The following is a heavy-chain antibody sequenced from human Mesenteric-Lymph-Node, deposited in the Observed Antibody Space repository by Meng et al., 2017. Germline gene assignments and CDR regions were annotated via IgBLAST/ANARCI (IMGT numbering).Heavy chain of an antibody. D-gene: IGHD5-12*01. V-gene: IGHV1-69*05. CDR1: AYSFSSHD. CDR2: IIPIFGTA. CDR3: ARDRPIVATIRGYGMDV. J-gene: IGHJ6*02. Sequence: SVKVSCKASAYSFSSHDINRVRQATGQGLEWMGGIIPIFGTANYAQKFQGRVTITTDESTSTAYMELSSLRSEDTAVYYCARDRPIVATIRGYGMDVWGQGTTVTVSS.